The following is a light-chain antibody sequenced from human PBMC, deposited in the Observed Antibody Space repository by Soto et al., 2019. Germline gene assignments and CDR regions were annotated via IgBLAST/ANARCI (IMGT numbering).Light chain of an antibody. Sequence: IHLTQSPSSLSASVGDRVTITCRASQGISRYLAWYQQKPGEAPKLLIYGASTLQSGVPSRFSGTGSVTDFTLTISSLQPEDFATYYCQNYHNLPPKFTFGPGTKVDVK. CDR2: GAS. V-gene: IGKV1-9*01. J-gene: IGKJ3*01. CDR3: QNYHNLPPKFT. CDR1: QGISRY.